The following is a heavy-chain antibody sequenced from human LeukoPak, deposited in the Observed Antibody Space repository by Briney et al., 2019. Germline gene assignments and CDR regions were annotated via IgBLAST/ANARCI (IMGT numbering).Heavy chain of an antibody. CDR3: AKDRINAVDYDFWSGYFMALGY. V-gene: IGHV3-23*01. CDR2: ISGSGGST. Sequence: GGSLRLSCAASGFTVSSNYMSWVRQAPGKGLEWVSVISGSGGSTYYADSVKGRFTISRDNSKNTLYLQMNSLRAEDTAVYYCAKDRINAVDYDFWSGYFMALGYWGQGTLVTVSS. CDR1: GFTVSSNY. J-gene: IGHJ4*02. D-gene: IGHD3-3*01.